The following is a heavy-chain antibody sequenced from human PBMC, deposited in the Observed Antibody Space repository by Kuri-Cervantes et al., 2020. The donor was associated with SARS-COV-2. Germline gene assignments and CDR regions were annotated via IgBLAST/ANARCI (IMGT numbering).Heavy chain of an antibody. CDR1: GGSFSGYY. D-gene: IGHD4-17*01. CDR2: INHSGST. Sequence: SETLSLTCAVYGGSFSGYYWSWIRQPPGKGLEWIGEINHSGSTNYNPSLKSRATISVDTSKNQFSLKLSSVTAADTAVYYCARGGFWYGAGYFDYWGQGTLVTVSS. CDR3: ARGGFWYGAGYFDY. J-gene: IGHJ4*02. V-gene: IGHV4-34*01.